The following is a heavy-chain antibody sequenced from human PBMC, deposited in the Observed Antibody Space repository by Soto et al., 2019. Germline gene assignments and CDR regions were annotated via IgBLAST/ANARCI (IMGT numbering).Heavy chain of an antibody. CDR3: AKGRGSSFFNGTDH. CDR1: GFTFSSYA. Sequence: GGSLRLSCAASGFTFSSYAMSWVRQAPGKGLEWVSAISVSGDSTYYADSVKGRFTISRDNSRNTLYLQMFSLRADDTAVYYCAKGRGSSFFNGTDHWGQGTPATLAS. D-gene: IGHD3-16*01. V-gene: IGHV3-23*01. CDR2: ISVSGDST. J-gene: IGHJ4*02.